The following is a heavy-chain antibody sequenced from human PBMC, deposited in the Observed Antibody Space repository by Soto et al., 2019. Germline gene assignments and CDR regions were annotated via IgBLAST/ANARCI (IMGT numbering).Heavy chain of an antibody. D-gene: IGHD6-19*01. J-gene: IGHJ4*02. CDR1: GDSVSSNTAA. V-gene: IGHV6-1*01. CDR3: ARGVAGSGFAL. Sequence: SQTLSLTCAISGDSVSSNTAAWNWIRSSPSRGLEWLGRTYYRSNWRHDYAVSVKSRITVNPDTSKNHFSLQLNSVTPDDTAVHYCARGVAGSGFALWRQGTLVTVSS. CDR2: TYYRSNWRH.